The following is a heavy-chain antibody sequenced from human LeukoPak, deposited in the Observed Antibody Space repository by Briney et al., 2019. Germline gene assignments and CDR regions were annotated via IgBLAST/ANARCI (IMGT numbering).Heavy chain of an antibody. Sequence: ASVKVSCKASGYTFTSYGISWVRQAPGQGLEWMGWISAYNGNTNYAQKLQGRVTMTTDTSTSTAYMELRSLRSDDTAVYYCARDGYSSDWYPLDAFEIWGQGTMVTVSS. J-gene: IGHJ3*02. CDR1: GYTFTSYG. V-gene: IGHV1-18*01. CDR3: ARDGYSSDWYPLDAFEI. D-gene: IGHD6-19*01. CDR2: ISAYNGNT.